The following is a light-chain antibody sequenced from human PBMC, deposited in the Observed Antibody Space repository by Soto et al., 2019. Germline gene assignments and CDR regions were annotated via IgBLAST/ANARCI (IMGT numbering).Light chain of an antibody. CDR3: QQYNGT. V-gene: IGKV1-5*03. Sequence: DIQMTQSPSTLSASVGDRVTITCRASQSINNWLAWYQQMPGKAPKLLIYKASTAESGVPSRFSGIGSGTQFTLTISSLQPDDFATYYCQQYNGTFGQGTRLEIK. CDR1: QSINNW. J-gene: IGKJ5*01. CDR2: KAS.